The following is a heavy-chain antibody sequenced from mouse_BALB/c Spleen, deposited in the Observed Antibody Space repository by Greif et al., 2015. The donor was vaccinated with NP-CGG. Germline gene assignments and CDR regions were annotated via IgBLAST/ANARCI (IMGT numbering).Heavy chain of an antibody. CDR3: ARGGPYGYRFDY. CDR1: GFTFSSFG. V-gene: IGHV5-17*02. J-gene: IGHJ2*01. CDR2: ISSGSSTI. D-gene: IGHD1-2*01. Sequence: EVKLVESGGGLVQPGGSRKLSCAASGFTFSSFGMHWVRQAPEKGLEWVAYISSGSSTIYYADTVKGRFTISRDNPKNTLFLQMTSLRSEDTAMYYCARGGPYGYRFDYWGQGTTLTVSS.